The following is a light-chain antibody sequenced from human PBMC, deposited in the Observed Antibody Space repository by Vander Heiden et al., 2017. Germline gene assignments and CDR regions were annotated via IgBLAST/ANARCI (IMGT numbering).Light chain of an antibody. Sequence: DIQMTQSPSSLSASVGDRVTITCQASQDISNSLNWYQQKPGKAPKLLIYDASNLETGVPSRFSGSGSGTDFTFTISSLQPEDIATYYCQQYDNLPLGLTFGGGTKVEIK. V-gene: IGKV1-33*01. J-gene: IGKJ4*01. CDR2: DAS. CDR1: QDISNS. CDR3: QQYDNLPLGLT.